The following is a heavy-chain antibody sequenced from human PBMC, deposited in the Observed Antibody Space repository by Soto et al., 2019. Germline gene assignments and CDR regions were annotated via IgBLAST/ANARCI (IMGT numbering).Heavy chain of an antibody. CDR1: GFSLSTCGVG. Sequence: QITLKESGPTLVKPTQTLTLTCTFSGFSLSTCGVGVGWIRQPPGKALEWLTLIYWDDDKRYSPSLKSRLTITNDTSKNQVVLTMTNMDPVDTATYYCAHRGGYSYGYDPTIFDYWGQGTLVTVSS. V-gene: IGHV2-5*02. CDR3: AHRGGYSYGYDPTIFDY. CDR2: IYWDDDK. J-gene: IGHJ4*02. D-gene: IGHD5-18*01.